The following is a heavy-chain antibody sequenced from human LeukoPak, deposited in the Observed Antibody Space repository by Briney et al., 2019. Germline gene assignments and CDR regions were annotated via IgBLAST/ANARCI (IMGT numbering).Heavy chain of an antibody. CDR3: ARSTVTTSWGVLYFDY. J-gene: IGHJ4*02. V-gene: IGHV1-2*02. CDR2: INPNSGGT. CDR1: GYTFTSYG. D-gene: IGHD4-11*01. Sequence: GASVKVSCKASGYTFTSYGISWVRQAPGQGLEWMGWINPNSGGTNYAQKFQGRVTMTRDTSISTAYMELSRLRSDDTAVYYCARSTVTTSWGVLYFDYWGQGTLVTVSS.